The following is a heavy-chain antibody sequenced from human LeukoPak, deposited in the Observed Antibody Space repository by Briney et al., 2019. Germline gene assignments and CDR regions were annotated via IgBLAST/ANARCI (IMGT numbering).Heavy chain of an antibody. CDR2: ISYDGSNK. Sequence: PGRSVRLSCAASGFTFSGYAMHWVRQAPGKGLEWAAVISYDGSNKYYADSVKGRFTISRDNSKNTLYLQMNSLRAEDTAVYYCARVRSYYGDYWSFDYWGQGTLVTVSS. D-gene: IGHD4-17*01. CDR3: ARVRSYYGDYWSFDY. CDR1: GFTFSGYA. V-gene: IGHV3-30-3*01. J-gene: IGHJ4*02.